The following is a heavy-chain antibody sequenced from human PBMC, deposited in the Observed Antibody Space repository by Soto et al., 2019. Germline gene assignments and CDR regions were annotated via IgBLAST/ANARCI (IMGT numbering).Heavy chain of an antibody. CDR2: ISYDGSNK. J-gene: IGHJ4*02. V-gene: IGHV3-30*18. Sequence: GGSLRLSCAASGFTFSSYGMHWVRQAPGKGLEWVAVISYDGSNKYYADSVKGRFTISRDNSKNTLYLQMNSLRAEDTAVYYCAKETRYGSGSYVLNYWGQGTLVTVSS. CDR3: AKETRYGSGSYVLNY. D-gene: IGHD3-10*01. CDR1: GFTFSSYG.